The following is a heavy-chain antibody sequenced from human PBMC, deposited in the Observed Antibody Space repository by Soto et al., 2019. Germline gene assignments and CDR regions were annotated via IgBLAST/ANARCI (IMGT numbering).Heavy chain of an antibody. D-gene: IGHD3-3*01. J-gene: IGHJ5*02. CDR3: ARSVAFWSGNEPNNWFDP. Sequence: QVQLVESGGGGAQPGRSLRLSCAASELTFSSYALPWVRQAPGKGLEWVAVISYDGSKKYYADSVKGRFTISRDNSKNTLYLQMNSLRVEDTAVYYCARSVAFWSGNEPNNWFDPWGQGTLVTVSS. CDR1: ELTFSSYA. CDR2: ISYDGSKK. V-gene: IGHV3-30-3*01.